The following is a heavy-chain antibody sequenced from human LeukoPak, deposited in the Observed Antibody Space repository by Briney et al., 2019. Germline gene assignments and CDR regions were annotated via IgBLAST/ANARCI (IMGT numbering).Heavy chain of an antibody. CDR3: ARVGAGWGYFDL. Sequence: PSVTLSLTCTVSDYSISSHYYWGWIRQPPGKGLEWIGSIYHSGSTYYSPSLKSRVTVSVDTSKNQFSLKLSSVTAADTAVYYCARVGAGWGYFDLWGRGTLVTVSS. J-gene: IGHJ2*01. D-gene: IGHD1-26*01. V-gene: IGHV4-38-2*02. CDR1: DYSISSHYY. CDR2: IYHSGST.